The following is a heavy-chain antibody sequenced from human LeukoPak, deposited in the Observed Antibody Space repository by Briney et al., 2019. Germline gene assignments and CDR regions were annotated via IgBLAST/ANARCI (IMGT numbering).Heavy chain of an antibody. Sequence: GGSLRLSCAASGFTFRNYAIHWVRQAPGKGLEWGAVISYDGTNKYYADSVKGRFTISRDNSKNTLYLQMNSLRAEDTAVYYCAKVLADMDVWGKGTTVTVSS. CDR3: AKVLADMDV. CDR2: ISYDGTNK. J-gene: IGHJ6*03. CDR1: GFTFRNYA. V-gene: IGHV3-30*04.